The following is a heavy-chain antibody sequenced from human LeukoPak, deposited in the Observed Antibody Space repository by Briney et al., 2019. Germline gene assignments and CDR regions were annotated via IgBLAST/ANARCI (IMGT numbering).Heavy chain of an antibody. CDR1: GYTFTDYY. J-gene: IGHJ4*02. D-gene: IGHD6-13*01. V-gene: IGHV1-2*02. CDR2: INPNSGGT. CDR3: ARGRTPAGGRVLDGY. Sequence: GASVKVSCKASGYTFTDYYMHWVRQAPGQGLEWMGCINPNSGGTDYAQKSQGRVTMTRDTSISTAYMELSSLTSDDTAIYYCARGRTPAGGRVLDGYGGQGTLVTVSS.